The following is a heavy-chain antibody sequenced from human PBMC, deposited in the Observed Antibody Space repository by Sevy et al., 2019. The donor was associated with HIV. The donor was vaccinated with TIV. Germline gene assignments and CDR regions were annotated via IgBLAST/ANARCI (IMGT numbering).Heavy chain of an antibody. CDR2: INPNSGGT. CDR3: ARELEKSAAGRVGLPSDP. D-gene: IGHD6-13*01. CDR1: GYTFTGYY. Sequence: ASVKVSCKASGYTFTGYYMHWVRQAPGQGLEWMGWINPNSGGTNYAQKLQGRVTMTRDTSISTAYMELSRLRSDDTAVYYCARELEKSAAGRVGLPSDPWGQGTLVTVSS. J-gene: IGHJ5*02. V-gene: IGHV1-2*02.